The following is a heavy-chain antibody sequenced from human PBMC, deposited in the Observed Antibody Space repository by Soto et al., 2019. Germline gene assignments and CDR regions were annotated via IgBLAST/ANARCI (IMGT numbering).Heavy chain of an antibody. Sequence: SVKVSCKASGGTFSSYAISWVGQAPGQGREWMGGIIPIFGTANYAQKFQGRVTITADESTSTAYMELSSLRSEDTAVYYCARGRRATSNWFDPWGQGTLVTVSS. J-gene: IGHJ5*02. CDR1: GGTFSSYA. CDR2: IIPIFGTA. CDR3: ARGRRATSNWFDP. D-gene: IGHD5-12*01. V-gene: IGHV1-69*13.